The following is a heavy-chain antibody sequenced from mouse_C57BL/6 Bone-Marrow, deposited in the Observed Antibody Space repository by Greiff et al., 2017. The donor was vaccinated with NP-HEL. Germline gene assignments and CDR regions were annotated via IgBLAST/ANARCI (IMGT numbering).Heavy chain of an antibody. J-gene: IGHJ3*01. CDR2: ISYDGSN. Sequence: EVQLQESGPGLVKPSQSLSLTCSVTGYSITSGYYWNWIRQFPGNKLEWMGYISYDGSNNYNPSLKNRISITRDTSKNQFFLKLNSVTTEDTATYYCARGLRPWFAYWGQGTLVTVSA. CDR3: ARGLRPWFAY. V-gene: IGHV3-6*01. CDR1: GYSITSGYY. D-gene: IGHD2-4*01.